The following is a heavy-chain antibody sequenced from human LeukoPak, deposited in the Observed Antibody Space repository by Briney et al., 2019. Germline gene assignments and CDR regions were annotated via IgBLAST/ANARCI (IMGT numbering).Heavy chain of an antibody. CDR2: IKQDGSEK. CDR3: ARNQRRLDY. D-gene: IGHD1-14*01. J-gene: IGHJ4*02. Sequence: GGSLRLSCAASGFSFTYNAMTCVRQAPGKGLEWVADIKQDGSEKYYVDSVKGRFTISRDNAKNSLYLQVNSLRAEDTAVYYCARNQRRLDYWGQGTLVTVSS. CDR1: GFSFTYNA. V-gene: IGHV3-7*01.